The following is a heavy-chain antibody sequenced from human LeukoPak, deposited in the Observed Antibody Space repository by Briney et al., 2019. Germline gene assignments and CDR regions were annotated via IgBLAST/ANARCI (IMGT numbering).Heavy chain of an antibody. CDR1: GFTFSGYW. D-gene: IGHD1-26*01. Sequence: PGGSLRLSCAASGFTFSGYWMSWVRQTPEKGLEWVANIKQDGYEKYYVDSVKGRFTTSRDNAKNSLYLQMNSLRADDTAIYYCARDKIVGPTTLDYWGQGTLVTVSS. CDR3: ARDKIVGPTTLDY. J-gene: IGHJ4*02. CDR2: IKQDGYEK. V-gene: IGHV3-7*01.